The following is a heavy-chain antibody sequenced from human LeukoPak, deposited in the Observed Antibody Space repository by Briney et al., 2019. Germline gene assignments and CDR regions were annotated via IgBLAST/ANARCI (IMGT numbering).Heavy chain of an antibody. Sequence: SVKVSCKASGYTFTSYGISWVRQAPGQGLEWMGRIIPILGIANYAQKFQGRVTITADKSTSTAYMELSSLRSEDTAVYYCARGPAQATYYDFWSGSTTSNWFDPWGQGTLVTVSS. J-gene: IGHJ5*02. CDR3: ARGPAQATYYDFWSGSTTSNWFDP. D-gene: IGHD3-3*01. CDR1: GYTFTSYG. CDR2: IIPILGIA. V-gene: IGHV1-69*04.